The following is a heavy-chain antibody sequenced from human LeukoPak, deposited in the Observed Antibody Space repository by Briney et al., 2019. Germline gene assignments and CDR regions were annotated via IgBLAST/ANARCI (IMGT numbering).Heavy chain of an antibody. V-gene: IGHV1-2*02. Sequence: GASVKVSCKASGYSFTAYYMHWVRQAPGQGLEWMGWINPNSGDTKYAQKFQGRVAMSRDTSISTAYMELSRLRSDDTAVYYCAKVRQLGGAFYGMDVWGQGTTVTVSS. D-gene: IGHD5-24*01. CDR1: GYSFTAYY. CDR3: AKVRQLGGAFYGMDV. CDR2: INPNSGDT. J-gene: IGHJ6*02.